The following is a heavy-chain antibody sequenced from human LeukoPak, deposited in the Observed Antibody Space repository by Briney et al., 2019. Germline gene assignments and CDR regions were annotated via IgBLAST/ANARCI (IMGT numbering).Heavy chain of an antibody. J-gene: IGHJ4*02. V-gene: IGHV1-24*01. Sequence: ASVKVSFKVSGYTLTELSMHWVRQAPGKGLEWMGSFDPEDGETIYAQKFQGRVIMTEDTSTDTAFMDLSSLSSEDTAVYYCATGVDYYDSSGPSFDFWGQGTLVTVSS. D-gene: IGHD3-22*01. CDR2: FDPEDGET. CDR1: GYTLTELS. CDR3: ATGVDYYDSSGPSFDF.